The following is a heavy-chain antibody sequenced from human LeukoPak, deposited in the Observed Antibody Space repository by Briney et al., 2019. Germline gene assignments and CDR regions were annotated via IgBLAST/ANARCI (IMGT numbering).Heavy chain of an antibody. Sequence: PSETLSLTCTVSGDSISNYYWSWIRQPAGQGLEWIGRIYTSGSTNYNPSLKSRITMSVDTSKNQFSLKLSSVTAADTAVYYCAREKWTTVTSDRYYYYYYYMDVWGKGTTVTVSS. CDR1: GDSISNYY. J-gene: IGHJ6*03. CDR3: AREKWTTVTSDRYYYYYYYMDV. V-gene: IGHV4-4*07. CDR2: IYTSGST. D-gene: IGHD4-17*01.